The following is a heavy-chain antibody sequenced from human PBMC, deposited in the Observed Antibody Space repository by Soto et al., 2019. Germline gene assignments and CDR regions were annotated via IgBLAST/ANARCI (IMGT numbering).Heavy chain of an antibody. D-gene: IGHD1-7*01. V-gene: IGHV4-39*01. CDR1: GGSISSSSYY. Sequence: SETLSLTCTVSGGSISSSSYYWGWIRQPPGKGLEWIGSIYYSGSTYYNPSLKSRVTISVDTSKNQFSLKLSSVTAADTAVYYCARHNWNYGGFDFDYWGQGTLVTVSS. CDR2: IYYSGST. J-gene: IGHJ4*02. CDR3: ARHNWNYGGFDFDY.